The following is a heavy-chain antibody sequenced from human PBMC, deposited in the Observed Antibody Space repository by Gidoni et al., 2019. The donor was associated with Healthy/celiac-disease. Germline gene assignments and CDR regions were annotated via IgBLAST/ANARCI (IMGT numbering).Heavy chain of an antibody. J-gene: IGHJ4*02. V-gene: IGHV3-49*03. CDR2: IRSTAYGGTT. CDR3: TSYRSSTKIDY. CDR1: GFTFCDYA. Sequence: EVQLGESGGGLVQPGRSRRLSCTASGFTFCDYAMSWFRQAPGKGLGWVGFIRSTAYGGTTEYAASVKGRFTISRDDSKSIAYLQMNSLKTEDTAVYSCTSYRSSTKIDYWGQGTLVTVSS. D-gene: IGHD6-6*01.